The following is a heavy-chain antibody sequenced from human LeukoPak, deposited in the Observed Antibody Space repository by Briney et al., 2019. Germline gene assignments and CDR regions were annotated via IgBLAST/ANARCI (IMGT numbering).Heavy chain of an antibody. CDR1: GYTFSCSY. D-gene: IGHD3-22*01. Sequence: ASVKVSCKASGYTFSCSYINCVRQAPGQGLEWMGWINPNSGGTNYAQKFQGRVTMTRDTSISTAYMELSRLRSEDTAVYYCAIQRDYDDSSLYYFGFDYWGQGTLVTVSS. V-gene: IGHV1-2*02. CDR2: INPNSGGT. CDR3: AIQRDYDDSSLYYFGFDY. J-gene: IGHJ4*02.